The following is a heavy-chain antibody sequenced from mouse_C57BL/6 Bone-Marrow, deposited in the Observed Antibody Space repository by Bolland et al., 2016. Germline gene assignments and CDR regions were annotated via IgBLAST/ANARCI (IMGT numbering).Heavy chain of an antibody. D-gene: IGHD1-1*01. V-gene: IGHV1-72*01. CDR2: SGGT. CDR3: ARDYYGSSYWYFDV. Sequence: SGGTKYNEKFKSKATLTVDKPSSTAYMQLSSLTSEDSAVYYCARDYYGSSYWYFDVWGQGT. J-gene: IGHJ1*01.